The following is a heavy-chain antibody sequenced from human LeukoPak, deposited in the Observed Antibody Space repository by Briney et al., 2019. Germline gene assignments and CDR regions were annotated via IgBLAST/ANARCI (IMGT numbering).Heavy chain of an antibody. CDR1: GYTFTNYY. CDR3: ARVSSSWYQDWYFDL. D-gene: IGHD6-13*01. Sequence: ASVTVSCKASGYTFTNYYMVWVRQAPGQGLEWMGIINPSSGTTNYAQKFQGRVTMTRDMSTSTVYMELSSLRSEDTAVYYCARVSSSWYQDWYFDLWGRGTLVTVSS. J-gene: IGHJ2*01. CDR2: INPSSGTT. V-gene: IGHV1-46*01.